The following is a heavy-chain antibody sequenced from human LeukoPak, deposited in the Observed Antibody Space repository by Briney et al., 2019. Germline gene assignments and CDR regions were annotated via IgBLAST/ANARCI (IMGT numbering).Heavy chain of an antibody. CDR1: GFTFDDYA. CDR2: IRGDGGGT. V-gene: IGHV3-43*02. CDR3: VKDFGRSWHGAFDY. Sequence: GGSLRLSCAASGFTFDDYAMHWVRQAPGKGLEWVSLIRGDGGGTYYADSVKGRFTISRDNSKNSPYLQMNSLRIEDTALYYCVKDFGRSWHGAFDYWGQGTLVTVSS. J-gene: IGHJ4*02. D-gene: IGHD6-13*01.